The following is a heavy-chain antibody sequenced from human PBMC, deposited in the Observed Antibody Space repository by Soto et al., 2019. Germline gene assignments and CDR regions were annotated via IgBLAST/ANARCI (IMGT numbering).Heavy chain of an antibody. V-gene: IGHV4-34*01. CDR2: IKHSGGT. Sequence: QVRLKQRGAGLLKPSETLSLTCDVYGGSFSGYYWSWIRQSLGKGLEWIGQIKHSGGTNYNPLLKSRVTISVDTPRNQFSLKLSSVTAADTAVYFCARTYYYRSGTYFAWFDPWGQGTLVTVSS. CDR3: ARTYYYRSGTYFAWFDP. J-gene: IGHJ5*02. D-gene: IGHD3-10*01. CDR1: GGSFSGYY.